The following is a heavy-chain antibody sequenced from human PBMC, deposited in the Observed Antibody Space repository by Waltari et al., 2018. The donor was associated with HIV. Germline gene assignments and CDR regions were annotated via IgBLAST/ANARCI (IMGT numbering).Heavy chain of an antibody. J-gene: IGHJ5*02. CDR2: SNPKSGGI. V-gene: IGHV1-2*02. CDR1: GYTVTDYY. Sequence: QVQLVQSGTEVKKPGASVRVSCKASGYTVTDYYVHWVRQAPGQRLEWMGWSNPKSGGIKFAQKFQGRVTMTWDTSITTAYMELHRLRSDDTAVYYCARRSWDLWGQGTLLTVSS. CDR3: ARRSWDL.